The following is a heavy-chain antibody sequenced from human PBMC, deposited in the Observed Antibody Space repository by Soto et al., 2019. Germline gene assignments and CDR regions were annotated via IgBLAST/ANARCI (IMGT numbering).Heavy chain of an antibody. CDR2: IRSKAYGGTT. D-gene: IGHD2-15*01. J-gene: IGHJ4*02. V-gene: IGHV3-49*03. Sequence: GGSLRLSCTASGFTFGDYAMSWFRQAPGKGLEWVGFIRSKAYGGTTEYAASVKGRFTISRDDSKSIAYLQMNSLKTEDTAVYYCTRGSPFGCSGGSCYPYYFDYWGQGTLVTVSS. CDR1: GFTFGDYA. CDR3: TRGSPFGCSGGSCYPYYFDY.